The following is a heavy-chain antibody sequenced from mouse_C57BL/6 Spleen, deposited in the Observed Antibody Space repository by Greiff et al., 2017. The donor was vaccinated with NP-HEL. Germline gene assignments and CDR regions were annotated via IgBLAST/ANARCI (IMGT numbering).Heavy chain of an antibody. D-gene: IGHD2-4*01. J-gene: IGHJ3*01. CDR3: ASREYDDAFAY. V-gene: IGHV2-6*01. Sequence: VKLMESGPGLVAPSQSLSITCTVSGFSLTSYGVDWVRQSPGKGLEWLGVIWGVGSTNYNSALKSRLSISKDNSKSQVFLKMNSLQTDDTAMYYCASREYDDAFAYWGQGTLVTVSA. CDR2: IWGVGST. CDR1: GFSLTSYG.